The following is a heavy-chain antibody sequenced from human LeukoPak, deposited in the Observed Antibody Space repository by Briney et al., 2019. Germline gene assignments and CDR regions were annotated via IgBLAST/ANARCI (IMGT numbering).Heavy chain of an antibody. V-gene: IGHV1-2*02. J-gene: IGHJ5*02. CDR2: INPNSGGT. D-gene: IGHD6-13*01. Sequence: ASVKVSCKASGYTFTGYYMHWVRQAPGQGLEWMGWINPNSGGTNYAQKFQGRVTMTRDTSISTAYMELSRLRSDDTAVYYCARDIAAAGTVWVDPWGQGTLVTVSS. CDR1: GYTFTGYY. CDR3: ARDIAAAGTVWVDP.